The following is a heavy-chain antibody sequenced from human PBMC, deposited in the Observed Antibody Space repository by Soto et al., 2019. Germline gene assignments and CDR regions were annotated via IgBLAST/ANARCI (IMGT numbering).Heavy chain of an antibody. Sequence: QVQLVQSGTEVKKPGSSVKVSCKASGGTFRNYPINWVRQAPGQGLEWMGSIFPLTDIPDYAQNFQARLTISADKSTSTAYMELSSLTSDDTAMYFCARSPLVVLNSFESWGQGTLVTVSS. CDR1: GGTFRNYP. CDR2: IFPLTDIP. CDR3: ARSPLVVLNSFES. V-gene: IGHV1-69*02. J-gene: IGHJ4*02.